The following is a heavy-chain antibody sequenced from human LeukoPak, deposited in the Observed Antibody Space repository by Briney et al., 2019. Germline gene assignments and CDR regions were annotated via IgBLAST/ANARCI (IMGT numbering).Heavy chain of an antibody. D-gene: IGHD4-23*01. J-gene: IGHJ4*02. V-gene: IGHV4-59*01. CDR2: IYYSGST. Sequence: SETLSLTCTVSGGSISSYYWSWIRQPPGKGLEGSGDIYYSGSTNFNPALKRRGTISKSTSKNPFSLTLSSVPAADTAVYYCARGLTAYGGNTDWGQGTLVTVSS. CDR1: GGSISSYY. CDR3: ARGLTAYGGNTD.